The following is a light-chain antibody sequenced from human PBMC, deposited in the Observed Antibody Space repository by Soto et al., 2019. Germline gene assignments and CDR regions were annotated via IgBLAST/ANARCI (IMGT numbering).Light chain of an antibody. Sequence: IVLTQYPGTLSLSPGERATLSCRPSQSVSSAYLAWYQQKPGQGPRLLLYAASHSATGIPDRFSGSGSGTDFTLTISRLEPEDFAVYYCQHYGTSWTFGQGTKVEIK. CDR2: AAS. CDR3: QHYGTSWT. V-gene: IGKV3-20*01. CDR1: QSVSSAY. J-gene: IGKJ1*01.